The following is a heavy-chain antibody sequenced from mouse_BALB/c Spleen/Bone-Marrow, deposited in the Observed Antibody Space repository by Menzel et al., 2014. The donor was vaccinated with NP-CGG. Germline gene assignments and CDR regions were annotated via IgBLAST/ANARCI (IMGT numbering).Heavy chain of an antibody. Sequence: EVQRVESGGGLVQPGGSLKLSCAASGLDFSRYWMSWVRQAPGKGLEWIGEINPDSRTINYTPSLKDKFIISRDNAKNTLYLRVNKVRSEDTALYYCARPDYYGYLNYWGQGTTLTVSS. D-gene: IGHD1-1*01. J-gene: IGHJ2*01. CDR1: GLDFSRYW. CDR2: INPDSRTI. V-gene: IGHV4-1*02. CDR3: ARPDYYGYLNY.